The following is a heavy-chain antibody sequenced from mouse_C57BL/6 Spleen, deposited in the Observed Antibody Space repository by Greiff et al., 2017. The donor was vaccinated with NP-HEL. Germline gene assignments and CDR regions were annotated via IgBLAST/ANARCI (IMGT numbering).Heavy chain of an antibody. Sequence: QVQLKQSGPELVKPGASVKISCKASGYAFSSSWMNWVKQRPGKGLEWIGRIYPGDGDTNYNGKFKGKATLTADKSSSTAYMQLSSLTSEDSAVYFCARSVNWAFDYWGQGTTLTVSS. D-gene: IGHD4-1*01. CDR3: ARSVNWAFDY. J-gene: IGHJ2*01. V-gene: IGHV1-82*01. CDR1: GYAFSSSW. CDR2: IYPGDGDT.